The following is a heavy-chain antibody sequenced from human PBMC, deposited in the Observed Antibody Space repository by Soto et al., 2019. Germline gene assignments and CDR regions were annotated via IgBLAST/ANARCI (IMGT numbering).Heavy chain of an antibody. Sequence: AASVKVSCKASGYTFTRYAMHWVRQAPGQRLEWMGWINAGNGNTKYSQKFQGRVTITRDTSASTAYMELSSLRSEDTAVYYCARDHSYSSSWMAPGNWFDPWGQGTLVTVSS. J-gene: IGHJ5*02. CDR1: GYTFTRYA. V-gene: IGHV1-3*01. CDR3: ARDHSYSSSWMAPGNWFDP. CDR2: INAGNGNT. D-gene: IGHD6-13*01.